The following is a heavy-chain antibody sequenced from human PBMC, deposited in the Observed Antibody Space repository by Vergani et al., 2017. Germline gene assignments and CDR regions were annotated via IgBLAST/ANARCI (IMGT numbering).Heavy chain of an antibody. D-gene: IGHD6-13*01. CDR1: FDSIRNLY. CDR3: AGDTHSWQRADR. V-gene: IGHV4-59*11. CDR2: IHYSENT. J-gene: IGHJ5*02. Sequence: QVQLQESGPGLVKSSETLSLTCSVSFDSIRNLYCNWIRQRPGTGREWIGSIHYSENTNYNPSLTTRVTISVDTSKNQFSLTLTSVTAADTAVYYCAGDTHSWQRADRWGQGLLVSVSS.